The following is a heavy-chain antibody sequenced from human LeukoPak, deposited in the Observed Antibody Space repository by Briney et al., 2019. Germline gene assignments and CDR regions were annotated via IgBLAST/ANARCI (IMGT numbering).Heavy chain of an antibody. CDR2: FDPEDGET. V-gene: IGHV1-24*01. CDR1: GYTLTELS. Sequence: ASVKVSCKVSGYTLTELSMHWVRQAPGKGLEWMGGFDPEDGETIYAQKFQGRVTMTEDTSTDTAYMELSSLRSEDTAVYYCATESVTMVRGVIYDAFDIWGQGTVVTVSS. J-gene: IGHJ3*02. CDR3: ATESVTMVRGVIYDAFDI. D-gene: IGHD3-10*01.